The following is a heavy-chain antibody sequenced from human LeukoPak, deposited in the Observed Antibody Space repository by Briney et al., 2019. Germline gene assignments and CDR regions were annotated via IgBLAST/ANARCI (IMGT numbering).Heavy chain of an antibody. CDR2: INHSGST. D-gene: IGHD2-15*01. V-gene: IGHV4-34*01. CDR1: GGSFSGYY. CDR3: ARRSSGSCYGY. Sequence: SETLSLTCAVYGGSFSGYYWSWIRQPPGKGLEWIGEINHSGSTNYNPSLKSRVTISVDTSKNQFSLKLSSVTAADTAVCYCARRSSGSCYGYWGQGTLVTVSS. J-gene: IGHJ4*02.